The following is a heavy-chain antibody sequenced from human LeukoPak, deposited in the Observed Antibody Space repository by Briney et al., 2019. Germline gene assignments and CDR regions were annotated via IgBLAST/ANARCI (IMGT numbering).Heavy chain of an antibody. Sequence: GGSLRLSCVVSGIPFSDYYMNWIRQAPGKGLEWISYISSSSSYTDYADSVKGRFTISRDNAKSALYLQLNSLGLEDTAVYYCAAGTAADFWGQGTLVTVSS. D-gene: IGHD6-13*01. J-gene: IGHJ4*02. CDR3: AAGTAADF. CDR1: GIPFSDYY. CDR2: ISSSSSYT. V-gene: IGHV3-11*03.